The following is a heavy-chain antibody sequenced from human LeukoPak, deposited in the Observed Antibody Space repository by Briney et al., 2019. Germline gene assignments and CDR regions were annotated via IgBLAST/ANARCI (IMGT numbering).Heavy chain of an antibody. J-gene: IGHJ1*01. CDR3: ARTMHNHHDSNFQY. Sequence: SETLSLTCTVSRGSLSSSSYYWGWLRQPPGKGLEWLGSIHYSGSTNYSPSLKSRVTISLDTSKNQFSLKLSSVTAADTAVYYCARTMHNHHDSNFQYWGQGTLVTVSS. V-gene: IGHV4-39*07. CDR1: RGSLSSSSYY. CDR2: IHYSGST. D-gene: IGHD3-22*01.